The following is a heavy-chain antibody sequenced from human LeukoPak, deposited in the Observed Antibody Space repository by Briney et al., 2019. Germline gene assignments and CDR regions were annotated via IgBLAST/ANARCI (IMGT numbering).Heavy chain of an antibody. V-gene: IGHV3-11*01. CDR1: GFTFNDYY. Sequence: GGPLRLSCAASGFTFNDYYMSWIRQAPGKGLEWVSYISSSGSTIYYADSVKGRFTISRDNAKNSLYLQMNSLRAEDTAVYYCARDYLYGESDNWFDPWGQGTLVTVSS. D-gene: IGHD4/OR15-4a*01. CDR2: ISSSGSTI. CDR3: ARDYLYGESDNWFDP. J-gene: IGHJ5*02.